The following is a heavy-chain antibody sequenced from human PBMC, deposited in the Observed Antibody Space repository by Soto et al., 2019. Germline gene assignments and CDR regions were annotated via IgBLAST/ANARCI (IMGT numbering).Heavy chain of an antibody. V-gene: IGHV4-39*01. CDR3: ARHGSY. CDR1: GVSIRTTSYN. CDR2: VYYTGRT. J-gene: IGHJ4*02. Sequence: QLHLQESGPGLVKPSETLSLTCNVSGVSIRTTSYNWGWIRQPPGKGLQWIGTVYYTGRTYYNPSLKSRGTIPVDTSSNQFSLNLTSVTAADTAVYYCARHGSYWGQGTLVIVSS.